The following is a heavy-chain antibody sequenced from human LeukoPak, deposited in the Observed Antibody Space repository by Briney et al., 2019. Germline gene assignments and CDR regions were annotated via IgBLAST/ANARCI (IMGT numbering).Heavy chain of an antibody. CDR1: GFTFSSYG. Sequence: GGSLRLSSAASGFTFSSYGMHWVRQAPGKGLEWVAVISYDGSNKYYADSVKGRFTISRDNSKNTLYLQMNSLRAEDTAVYYCAKGGGSYYNYYYGMDVWGQGTTVTVSS. CDR3: AKGGGSYYNYYYGMDV. CDR2: ISYDGSNK. J-gene: IGHJ6*02. D-gene: IGHD1-26*01. V-gene: IGHV3-30*18.